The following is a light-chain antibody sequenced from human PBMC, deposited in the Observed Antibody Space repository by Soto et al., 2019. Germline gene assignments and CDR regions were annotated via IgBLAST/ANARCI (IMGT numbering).Light chain of an antibody. J-gene: IGLJ1*01. CDR2: GNT. CDR3: QSYDSSLSTDV. Sequence: QSVLTQPPSVSGAPGQRVTISCTGSSSNIGAGYDVHWYQQLPGTAPKHLIYGNTNRPSGVPDRFSGSKSGTSASLAITGLQAEDEADYYCQSYDSSLSTDVLGPGTKLTVL. V-gene: IGLV1-40*01. CDR1: SSNIGAGYD.